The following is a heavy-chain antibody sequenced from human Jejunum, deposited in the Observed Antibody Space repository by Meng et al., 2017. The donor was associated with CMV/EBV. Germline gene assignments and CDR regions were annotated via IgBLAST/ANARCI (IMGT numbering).Heavy chain of an antibody. Sequence: HTLEAGPGLWKPSETPSLTCTVSGGSISSRSYYWGWIRQPPGKGLEWIGSIYYSGSTYYNPSLKSRVTISVDTSKNQFFLKLSSVTAADTAVYHCLRGSGGSVWGQGTLVTVSS. V-gene: IGHV4-39*07. CDR1: GGSISSRSYY. D-gene: IGHD3-10*01. CDR2: IYYSGST. J-gene: IGHJ1*01. CDR3: LRGSGGSV.